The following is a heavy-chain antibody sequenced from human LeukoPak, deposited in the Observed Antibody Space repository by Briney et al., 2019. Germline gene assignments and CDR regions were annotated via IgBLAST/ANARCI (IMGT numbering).Heavy chain of an antibody. CDR2: ITWNSDIK. D-gene: IGHD3-10*01. J-gene: IGHJ6*03. CDR1: GFSFGDYT. CDR3: ARAPISGSYSQYFYMDV. Sequence: GGSLRLSCAASGFSFGDYTMHWVRQAPGKGREWVSGITWNSDIKAYADAVKGRFTVSRDNAKNSLYLQMNSLRSDDTALYYCARAPISGSYSQYFYMDVWGKGTTVTISS. V-gene: IGHV3-9*01.